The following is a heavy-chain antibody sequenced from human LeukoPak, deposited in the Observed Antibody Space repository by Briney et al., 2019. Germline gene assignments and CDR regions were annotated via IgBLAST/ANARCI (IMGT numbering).Heavy chain of an antibody. D-gene: IGHD1-26*01. Sequence: PSETLSLTCTVSGGSISSSRYYWGWIRQPPGKGLEWIGSIYYSGSTYYNPSLKSRVTISVDTSKNQFSLKLSSVTAADTAVYYCARPNLSGSYSHWGQGTLVTVSS. J-gene: IGHJ4*02. CDR1: GGSISSSRYY. CDR2: IYYSGST. V-gene: IGHV4-39*01. CDR3: ARPNLSGSYSH.